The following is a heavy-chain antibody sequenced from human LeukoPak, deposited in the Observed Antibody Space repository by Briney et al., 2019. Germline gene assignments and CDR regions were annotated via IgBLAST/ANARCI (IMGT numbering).Heavy chain of an antibody. J-gene: IGHJ4*02. Sequence: GGSLRLSCAASGFTVTDYAMTWIRQSPGKGLEWVSSMSDIGPNTYYADSVKGRFTISRDNAKNSLYLQMNSLTAEDTAVYYCAPGGVAGDYWGQGTLVTVSS. V-gene: IGHV3-21*06. D-gene: IGHD6-19*01. CDR1: GFTVTDYA. CDR2: MSDIGPNT. CDR3: APGGVAGDY.